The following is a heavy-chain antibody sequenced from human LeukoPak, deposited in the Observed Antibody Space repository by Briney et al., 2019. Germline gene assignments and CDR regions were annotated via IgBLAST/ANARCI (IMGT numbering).Heavy chain of an antibody. CDR2: ISYDGTNK. CDR3: VRSPTYYNMDV. Sequence: GSLRLSCAASGFTFSNYVIHWVRQAPGKGLEWLAVISYDGTNKYYADSVKGRLTISRDHSQSTVDLQMNTLRGADTAVYYCVRSPTYYNMDVWGKGTTVTVSS. CDR1: GFTFSNYV. V-gene: IGHV3-30-3*01. J-gene: IGHJ6*03.